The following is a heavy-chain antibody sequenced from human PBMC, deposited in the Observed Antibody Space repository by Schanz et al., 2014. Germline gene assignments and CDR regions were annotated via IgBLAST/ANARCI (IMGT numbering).Heavy chain of an antibody. Sequence: EVQLLESGGGLVQPGGSLRLSCAASGFTVSSNYMSWVRQAPGKGLEWVSVIYTSGSTYYADSVRGRFTFPRDNSKNTLYLQMNSLRAEDTAVYYCARRKHAFDIWGQGTMVTVSS. CDR2: IYTSGST. V-gene: IGHV3-66*01. J-gene: IGHJ3*02. CDR1: GFTVSSNY. CDR3: ARRKHAFDI.